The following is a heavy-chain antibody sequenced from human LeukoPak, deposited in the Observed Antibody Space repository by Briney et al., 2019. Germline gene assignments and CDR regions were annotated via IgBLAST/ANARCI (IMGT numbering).Heavy chain of an antibody. V-gene: IGHV1-69*13. J-gene: IGHJ4*02. CDR1: GGTLSRYS. D-gene: IGHD6-19*01. Sequence: SVKVSCKASGGTLSRYSISWVRQAPGQGLEWMGGIIPIFGTTNYAQKFEGRVTFTADEATSTAYVELSRLRSEDSAVFCWARAWVGSSGWFSPYYFGYWGQGTLVTVSS. CDR3: ARAWVGSSGWFSPYYFGY. CDR2: IIPIFGTT.